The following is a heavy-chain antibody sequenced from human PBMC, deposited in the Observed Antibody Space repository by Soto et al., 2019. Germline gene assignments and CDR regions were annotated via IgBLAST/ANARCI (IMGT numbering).Heavy chain of an antibody. Sequence: GGSLRLSCAASGFTFSSYAMHWVRQAPGKGLEWVAVISYDGSNKYYADSVKGRFTISRDNSKNTLYLQMNSLRAEDTAVYYCARDGVEATTDYYGMDVWGQGTTVTVSS. CDR3: ARDGVEATTDYYGMDV. V-gene: IGHV3-30-3*01. CDR1: GFTFSSYA. D-gene: IGHD1-26*01. CDR2: ISYDGSNK. J-gene: IGHJ6*02.